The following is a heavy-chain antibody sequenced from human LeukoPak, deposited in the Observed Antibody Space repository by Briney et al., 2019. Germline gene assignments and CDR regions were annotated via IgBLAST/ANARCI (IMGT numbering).Heavy chain of an antibody. J-gene: IGHJ6*02. Sequence: GGSLRLSCAASGFTFSSYAMSWVRQAPGKGLEWVSAISGSGGSTYYADSVKGRFTISRDSSKNALYLQMNSLRAEDTAVYYCAKEGAGDSDYYGMDVWGQGITVTVSS. CDR3: AKEGAGDSDYYGMDV. CDR2: ISGSGGST. D-gene: IGHD4-17*01. CDR1: GFTFSSYA. V-gene: IGHV3-23*01.